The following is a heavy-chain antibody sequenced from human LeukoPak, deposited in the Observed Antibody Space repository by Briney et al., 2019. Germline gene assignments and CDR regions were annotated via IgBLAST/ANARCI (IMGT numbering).Heavy chain of an antibody. J-gene: IGHJ4*02. CDR1: GFTFSSYW. Sequence: GGSLRLSCAASGFTFSSYWMSWVRQAPGKGLEWVANIKQDGSEKYYVDSVKGRFTISRDNAKNSLYLQMNSLRAEDTAVYCCARDVIVGATDYWGQGTLVTVSS. V-gene: IGHV3-7*01. CDR2: IKQDGSEK. D-gene: IGHD1-26*01. CDR3: ARDVIVGATDY.